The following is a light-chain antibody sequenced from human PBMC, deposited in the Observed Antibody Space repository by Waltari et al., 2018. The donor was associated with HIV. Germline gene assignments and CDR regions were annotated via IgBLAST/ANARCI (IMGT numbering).Light chain of an antibody. CDR1: GSAIGLYDL. CDR2: GVS. J-gene: IGLJ2*01. Sequence: QSALTQPASLSGSPGQSITITCSGTGSAIGLYDLVSWYRQEPDKAPRLLLYGVSNRPSEISRRFSGSKARTTASLTISALQADDEGDYYCSAYTMSGSLVFGGGTKLTVL. CDR3: SAYTMSGSLV. V-gene: IGLV2-14*01.